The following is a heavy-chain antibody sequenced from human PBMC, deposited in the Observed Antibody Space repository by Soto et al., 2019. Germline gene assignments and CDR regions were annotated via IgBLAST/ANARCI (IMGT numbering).Heavy chain of an antibody. CDR3: AKRGGRYDYGGNSDY. V-gene: IGHV3-23*01. CDR2: ISGSGGST. CDR1: GFTFSSYA. Sequence: PGGSLRLSCAASGFTFSSYAMSWVRQAPGKGLEWVSAISGSGGSTYYADSVKGRFTISRDNSKNTLYLQMNSLRAEDTAVYYYAKRGGRYDYGGNSDYWGQGTLVTVSS. D-gene: IGHD4-17*01. J-gene: IGHJ4*02.